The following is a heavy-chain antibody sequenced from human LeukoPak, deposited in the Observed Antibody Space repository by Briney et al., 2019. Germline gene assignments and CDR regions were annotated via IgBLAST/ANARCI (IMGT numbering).Heavy chain of an antibody. V-gene: IGHV3-11*04. J-gene: IGHJ6*03. CDR3: ARTRHRAKGTAMIPYMDV. CDR2: ISSSGSTI. Sequence: GGSLRLSCAASGFTFSDYYMSWIRQAPGKGLEWVSYISSSGSTIYYADSVKGRFTVSRDNAKNSLYLQMNSLRAEDTAVYYCARTRHRAKGTAMIPYMDVWGKGPRVTVS. D-gene: IGHD2-21*02. CDR1: GFTFSDYY.